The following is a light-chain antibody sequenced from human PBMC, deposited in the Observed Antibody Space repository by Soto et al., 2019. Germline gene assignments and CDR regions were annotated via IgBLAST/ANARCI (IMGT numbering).Light chain of an antibody. Sequence: DIQMTQSPSTLSASVGDRVTITCRASQSISMWLAWYQQKAGKAPKLLIYKASTLQSGVPTRFSGSGSGTEFTLTISSVQPTDFATYYCKQSNSFSNAFGQVTKLEIK. CDR3: KQSNSFSNA. J-gene: IGKJ2*01. V-gene: IGKV1-5*03. CDR2: KAS. CDR1: QSISMW.